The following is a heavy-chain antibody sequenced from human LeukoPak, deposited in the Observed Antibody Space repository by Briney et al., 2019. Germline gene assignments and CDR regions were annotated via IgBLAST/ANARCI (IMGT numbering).Heavy chain of an antibody. CDR3: ARQKIFWSGYYPDY. V-gene: IGHV4-39*01. CDR1: GGSISSSSYY. J-gene: IGHJ4*02. CDR2: IYYSGST. Sequence: SETLSLTCTVSGGSISSSSYYWGWIRQPPGKGLEWIGSIYYSGSTYYNPSLKSRVTISVDTSKNQFSLKLSSVTAADTAVYYCARQKIFWSGYYPDYWGQGTLVTVSS. D-gene: IGHD3-3*01.